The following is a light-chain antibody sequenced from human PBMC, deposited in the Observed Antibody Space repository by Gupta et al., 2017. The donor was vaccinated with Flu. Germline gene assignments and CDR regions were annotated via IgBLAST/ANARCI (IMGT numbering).Light chain of an antibody. CDR3: GSYASNNKWV. J-gene: IGLJ3*02. CDR1: SSDVGNYKY. CDR2: EVS. V-gene: IGLV2-8*01. Sequence: TSSDVGNYKYGSWYQQDPAPDPILIIYEVSQRPSAVPVRFSGFKSGNTAALTVPGLQAEDEDDYYCGSYASNNKWVFGGGTKLTVL.